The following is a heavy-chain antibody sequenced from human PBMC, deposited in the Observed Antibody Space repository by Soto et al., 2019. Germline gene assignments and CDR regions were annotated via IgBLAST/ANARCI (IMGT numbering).Heavy chain of an antibody. CDR3: VRSRWLASYFDY. Sequence: EEQLVGSGGGLVQPGRSLRLSCAASGFTFDDYAMHWVRQAPGKGLEWVSSISWNSGSIDHADSVKGRFTISRDNAKNSFDLQMNSLITEDTALYFCVRSRWLASYFDYWGQGPLVTVSS. CDR2: ISWNSGSI. V-gene: IGHV3-9*01. D-gene: IGHD6-19*01. J-gene: IGHJ4*02. CDR1: GFTFDDYA.